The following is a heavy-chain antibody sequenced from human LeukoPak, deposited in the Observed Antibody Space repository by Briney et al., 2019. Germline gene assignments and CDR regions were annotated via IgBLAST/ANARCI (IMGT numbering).Heavy chain of an antibody. J-gene: IGHJ5*02. CDR2: ISAYNGNT. CDR3: ARGGYCGGDLCWFDP. D-gene: IGHD2-21*02. V-gene: IGHV1-18*04. Sequence: ASVKVSCKASGYTFTSYGISWVRQVPGQGLEWMGWISAYNGNTNYAQKLQGRVTMTTDTSTSTAYMELRSLRSDDTAVYYCARGGYCGGDLCWFDPWGQGTLVTVSS. CDR1: GYTFTSYG.